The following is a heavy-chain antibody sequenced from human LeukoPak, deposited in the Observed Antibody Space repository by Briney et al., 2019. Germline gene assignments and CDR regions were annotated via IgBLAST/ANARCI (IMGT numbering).Heavy chain of an antibody. V-gene: IGHV3-7*03. CDR1: GFTFSNYW. CDR3: AREPAVAGTKIGYYFDY. CDR2: IKPDGSEK. D-gene: IGHD6-19*01. J-gene: IGHJ4*02. Sequence: GGSLRLSCTTSGFTFSNYWMSWVRQAPGKGLEWVANIKPDGSEKYYVDSVKGRFTISRDNAKNSLYLQMNSLRAEDTAVYYCAREPAVAGTKIGYYFDYWGQGTLVTVSS.